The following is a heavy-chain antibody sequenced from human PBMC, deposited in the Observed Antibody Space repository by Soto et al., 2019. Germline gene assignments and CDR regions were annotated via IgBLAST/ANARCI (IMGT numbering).Heavy chain of an antibody. CDR1: GFTFSSYA. CDR3: AKGYGDYFFDY. D-gene: IGHD4-17*01. Sequence: GGSLRLSCAASGFTFSSYAMSWVRQAPGKGLEWVSAISGSGGSTYYADSVKGRLTNSRDNSKNTLYRQMNSLRAEDTAVYYCAKGYGDYFFDYWGQGTLVTVSS. J-gene: IGHJ4*02. CDR2: ISGSGGST. V-gene: IGHV3-23*01.